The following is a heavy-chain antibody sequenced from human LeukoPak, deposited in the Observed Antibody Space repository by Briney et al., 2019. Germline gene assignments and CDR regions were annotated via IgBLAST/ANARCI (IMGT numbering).Heavy chain of an antibody. CDR1: GFTFSNYW. V-gene: IGHV3-74*01. J-gene: IGHJ5*02. D-gene: IGHD3-10*01. CDR2: IHPDGKNT. CDR3: ARSRFYGSDWFDP. Sequence: TGGSLRLSCAASGFTFSNYWMDWVRQAPGKGLVWVSRIHPDGKNTAYADSVKGRFTISRDNARNTLFLQMNSLRTEDAAVYYCARSRFYGSDWFDPWGQGTLVTVSS.